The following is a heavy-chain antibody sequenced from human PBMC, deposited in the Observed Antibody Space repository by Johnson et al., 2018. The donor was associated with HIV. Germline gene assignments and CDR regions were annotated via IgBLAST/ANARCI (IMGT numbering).Heavy chain of an antibody. D-gene: IGHD6-19*01. Sequence: QVQLVESGGGLVKPGGSLRLSCAASRFTFSNYDMHWVRQAPGKGLEWVAVIWYDGSNKYYADSVKGRFTISRDTSKNMLYLQMNSLRAEDTAVYYCAKEQWPLSPDALDSWGQGTMVTVSS. CDR2: IWYDGSNK. CDR1: RFTFSNYD. J-gene: IGHJ3*02. CDR3: AKEQWPLSPDALDS. V-gene: IGHV3-30*02.